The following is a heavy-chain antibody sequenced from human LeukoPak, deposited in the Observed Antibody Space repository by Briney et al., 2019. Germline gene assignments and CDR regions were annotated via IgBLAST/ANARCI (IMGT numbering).Heavy chain of an antibody. J-gene: IGHJ5*02. CDR2: IYPGDSNT. CDR3: ARHVVPYCTTTSCDTSWFDP. V-gene: IGHV5-51*01. CDR1: GYSSSNW. D-gene: IGHD2-2*02. Sequence: GESLKISCKGSGYSSSNWIGWVRQMPGKGLEWMGIIYPGDSNTRYSPSFQGQVTISADKSISTAYLQWSSLKASDTAMYYCARHVVPYCTTTSCDTSWFDPWGQGTLVTVSS.